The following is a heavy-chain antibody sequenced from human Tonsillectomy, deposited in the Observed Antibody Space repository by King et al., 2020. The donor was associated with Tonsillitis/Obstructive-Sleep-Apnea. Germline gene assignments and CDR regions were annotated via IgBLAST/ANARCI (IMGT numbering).Heavy chain of an antibody. V-gene: IGHV3-11*05. Sequence: VQLVESGGGLVKPGESLRLSCAASGFTFSDYYMTWIRQAPGKGLEWLSYISSSSSSRKYADSVKGRFTISRDNAKNSLYLQMNRLRAEDTAVYYCASPYCPSTSCSLTFDYWGQGTLVTVSS. CDR1: GFTFSDYY. CDR3: ASPYCPSTSCSLTFDY. D-gene: IGHD2-2*01. CDR2: ISSSSSSR. J-gene: IGHJ4*02.